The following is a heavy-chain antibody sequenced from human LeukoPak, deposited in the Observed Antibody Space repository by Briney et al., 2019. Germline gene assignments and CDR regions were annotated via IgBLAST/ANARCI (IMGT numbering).Heavy chain of an antibody. J-gene: IGHJ6*02. D-gene: IGHD3-10*01. CDR2: MNPNSGNT. V-gene: IGHV1-8*01. CDR1: GYTFTSYD. CDR3: ARGVGGGSGSYYNPLYYYYYYGMDV. Sequence: ASVKLSCKASGYTFTSYDINWVRQATGQGLEWMGWMNPNSGNTGYAQKFQGRVTVTRNTSISTAYMELSSLRSEDTAVYYCARGVGGGSGSYYNPLYYYYYYGMDVWGQGTTVTVSS.